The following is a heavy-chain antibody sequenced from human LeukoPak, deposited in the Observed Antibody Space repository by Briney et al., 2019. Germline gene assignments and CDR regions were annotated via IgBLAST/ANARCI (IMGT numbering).Heavy chain of an antibody. D-gene: IGHD6-13*01. Sequence: SETLSLTCTVSGGSISSYYWSWIRQSPGKGLEWIGYIYYSGSTNYNPSLESRVAISVDTSKNQFSLKLSSVTAADTAVYYCARLVLPPGGAFDIWGQGTMVTVSS. J-gene: IGHJ3*02. V-gene: IGHV4-59*01. CDR2: IYYSGST. CDR1: GGSISSYY. CDR3: ARLVLPPGGAFDI.